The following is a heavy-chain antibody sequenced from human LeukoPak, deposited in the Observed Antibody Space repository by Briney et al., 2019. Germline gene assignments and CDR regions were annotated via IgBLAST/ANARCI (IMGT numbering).Heavy chain of an antibody. V-gene: IGHV1-18*04. Sequence: GASVKVSCKASGYTFTNNYMHWVRQAPGQGLEWMGWISAYNGNTNYAQKLQGRVTMTTDTSTSTAYMELRSLRSDDTAVYYCARAEPRSGSGVDYWGQGTLVTVSS. J-gene: IGHJ4*02. CDR1: GYTFTNNY. CDR3: ARAEPRSGSGVDY. CDR2: ISAYNGNT. D-gene: IGHD1-26*01.